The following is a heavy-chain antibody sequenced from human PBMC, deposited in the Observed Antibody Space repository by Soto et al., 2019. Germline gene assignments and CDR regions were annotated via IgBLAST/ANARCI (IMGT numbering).Heavy chain of an antibody. CDR2: FNKSATT. D-gene: IGHD2-15*01. Sequence: SETLSLTCSVSGDSISTVDYFWAWVPPPPGQAWEYIGYFNKSATTYYNPSFKSRVAISLDTSKSQFSLNVTSLTAADTAVYFCARGRYCLTGRCFPNWFDSWGQGTLVTVSS. J-gene: IGHJ5*01. V-gene: IGHV4-30-4*01. CDR3: ARGRYCLTGRCFPNWFDS. CDR1: GDSISTVDYF.